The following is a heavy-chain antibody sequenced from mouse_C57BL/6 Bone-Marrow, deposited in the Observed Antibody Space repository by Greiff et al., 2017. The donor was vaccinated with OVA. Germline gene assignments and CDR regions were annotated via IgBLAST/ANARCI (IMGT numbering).Heavy chain of an antibody. J-gene: IGHJ3*01. CDR2: IDPDNGDT. CDR3: SYGYDRCAY. D-gene: IGHD2-2*01. V-gene: IGHV14-4*01. CDR1: GFNIKDDY. Sequence: EVQLQQSGAELVRPGASVKLSCTASGFNIKDDYMHWVKQRPEQGLEWIGWIDPDNGDTEYASKFQGKATITAETSSNTACRQLSSLTTEDTAVYYCSYGYDRCAYWGQGTLVTVSA.